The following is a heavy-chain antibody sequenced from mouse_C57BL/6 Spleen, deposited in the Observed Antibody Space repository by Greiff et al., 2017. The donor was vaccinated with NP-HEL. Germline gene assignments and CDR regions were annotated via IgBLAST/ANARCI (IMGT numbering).Heavy chain of an antibody. V-gene: IGHV1-55*01. CDR1: GYTFTSYW. CDR3: ARPYYDYDGYFDV. CDR2: IYPGSGST. Sequence: VQLQQPGAELVKPGASVKMSCKASGYTFTSYWITWVKQRPGQGLEWIGDIYPGSGSTNYNEKFKSKATLTVDTSSSTAYMQLSSLTSEDSAVYYCARPYYDYDGYFDVWGTGTTVTVSS. D-gene: IGHD2-4*01. J-gene: IGHJ1*03.